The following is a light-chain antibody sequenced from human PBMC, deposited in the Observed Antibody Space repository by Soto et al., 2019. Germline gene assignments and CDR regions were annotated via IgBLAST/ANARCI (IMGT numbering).Light chain of an antibody. V-gene: IGLV1-51*02. Sequence: QSVLTQPPSVSAAPGQKVTVSCSGSNSNIGNNYVSWYQQLPGTAPKVLIYENNKRPSGIPDRFSGSKSGTSATLGITGLQTGDEADYYCGPWDSSLSAGVFGTGTKVTVL. CDR3: GPWDSSLSAGV. CDR2: ENN. CDR1: NSNIGNNY. J-gene: IGLJ1*01.